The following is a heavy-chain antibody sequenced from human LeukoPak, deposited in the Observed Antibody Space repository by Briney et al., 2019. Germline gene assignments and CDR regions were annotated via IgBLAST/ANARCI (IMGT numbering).Heavy chain of an antibody. CDR1: GFTFSSSA. CDR3: ARDGTDTAMVTGYFDY. V-gene: IGHV3-23*01. D-gene: IGHD5-18*01. J-gene: IGHJ4*02. CDR2: ISNNGGYT. Sequence: GGSLRLSCAASGFTFSSSAMSWVRQAPGKGLEWVSAISNNGGYTYYADSVKGRFTISRDNSKNTLYLQVNSLRAEDTAVYYCARDGTDTAMVTGYFDYWGQGTLVTVSS.